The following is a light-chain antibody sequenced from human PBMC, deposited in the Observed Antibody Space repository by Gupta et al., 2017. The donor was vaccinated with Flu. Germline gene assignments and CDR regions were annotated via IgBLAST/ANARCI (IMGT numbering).Light chain of an antibody. CDR2: NNN. CDR3: AAWDDSLNVYVV. Sequence: QSVLTQPPSASGTPGQRVTISCSGSSSNIGSYTVNWYQQLPGTAPKLLIYNNNQRPSGVPDRFSGSKSGTSASLAISGLQSEDEADYYCAAWDDSLNVYVVFGGGTKLTVL. CDR1: SSNIGSYT. J-gene: IGLJ2*01. V-gene: IGLV1-44*01.